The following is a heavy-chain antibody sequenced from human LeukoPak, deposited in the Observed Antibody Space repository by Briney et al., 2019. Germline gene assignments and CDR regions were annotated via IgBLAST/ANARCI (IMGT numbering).Heavy chain of an antibody. V-gene: IGHV3-23*01. Sequence: PGGSLRLSCAVSGFTFNSHAINWVRQAPGKGLEWVSAISGSGDSTYYADSVKGRFTISGDNSKNTLYLQMNSLRAEDTAVYYCVGYIQSHRSGWYDSGHWAQGTLVTVSS. D-gene: IGHD6-19*01. CDR2: ISGSGDST. CDR3: VGYIQSHRSGWYDSGH. CDR1: GFTFNSHA. J-gene: IGHJ4*02.